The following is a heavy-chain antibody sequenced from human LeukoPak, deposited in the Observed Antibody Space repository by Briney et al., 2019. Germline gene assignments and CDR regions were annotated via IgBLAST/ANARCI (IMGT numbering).Heavy chain of an antibody. V-gene: IGHV1-2*02. CDR1: GYTFTGYY. D-gene: IGHD3-10*01. J-gene: IGHJ6*03. CDR3: ARDLMVRGRMDV. Sequence: ASVKVSCKASGYTFTGYYIHWVRQAPGQGLEWMGWIKPSSGGTNYAQNFQGRVTMTRDTSINTAYMELSRLRSDDTAVYYCARDLMVRGRMDVWGKGTTVTVSS. CDR2: IKPSSGGT.